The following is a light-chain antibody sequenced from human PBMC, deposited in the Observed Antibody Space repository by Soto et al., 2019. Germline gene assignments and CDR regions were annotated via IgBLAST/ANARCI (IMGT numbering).Light chain of an antibody. J-gene: IGKJ4*01. CDR1: HGGSTSY. CDR2: GXS. Sequence: AWTQAAGTLSLSPGERATPAXRASHGGSTSYLAWYQRKPGXPPRVXXYGXSSMATGSPDRLSGSGSATDFTLTISRLDPEDFAVYYFQQYGSSTRTFGGGTKVDIK. V-gene: IGKV3-20*01. CDR3: QQYGSSTRT.